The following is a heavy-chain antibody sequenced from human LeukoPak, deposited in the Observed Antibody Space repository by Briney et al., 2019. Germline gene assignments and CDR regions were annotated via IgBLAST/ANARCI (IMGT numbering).Heavy chain of an antibody. CDR2: IYHSGST. D-gene: IGHD3-16*02. CDR1: GGAISSGGYS. Sequence: PSETLSLTCAVSGGAISSGGYSWSWIRQPPGKGLEWIGYIYHSGSTYYNPSPKSRVTISVDRSKNQFSLKLSSVTAADTAVYYCARGSDDYVWGSYRYTFDYWGQGTLVTVSS. J-gene: IGHJ4*02. CDR3: ARGSDDYVWGSYRYTFDY. V-gene: IGHV4-30-2*01.